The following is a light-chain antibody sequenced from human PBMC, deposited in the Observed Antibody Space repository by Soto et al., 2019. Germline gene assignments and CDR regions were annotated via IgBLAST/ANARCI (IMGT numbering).Light chain of an antibody. V-gene: IGKV3-15*01. Sequence: EIVMQQSPATLSVSPGERDTLSCRASQSVSSNLAWYQQKPGQAPRLLISGASIRATGITARFSGSGSGTEFTLTISSLQSEDFAVYYGQPYNDWPLTFGGGTKVEIK. J-gene: IGKJ4*01. CDR1: QSVSSN. CDR2: GAS. CDR3: QPYNDWPLT.